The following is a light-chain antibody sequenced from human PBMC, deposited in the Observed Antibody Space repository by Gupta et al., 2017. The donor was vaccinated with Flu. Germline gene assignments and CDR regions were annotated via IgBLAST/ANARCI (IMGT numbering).Light chain of an antibody. V-gene: IGLV2-18*02. J-gene: IGLJ1*01. CDR3: TSYTSSSNYV. Sequence: QSALTQPPSVSGSPGQSVTISCTGTSSDIGTYNRAPWYQQPPGKAPKLMIYEVSNRPSAVPDRFSASKSGNTASLTISGLQGEDAADYYCTSYTSSSNYVFGTGTKVTVL. CDR1: SSDIGTYNR. CDR2: EVS.